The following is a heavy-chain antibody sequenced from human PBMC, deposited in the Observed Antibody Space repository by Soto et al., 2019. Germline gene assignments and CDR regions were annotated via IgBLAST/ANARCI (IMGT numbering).Heavy chain of an antibody. CDR3: ARDSSPYYDFWSGYHGDAFDI. Sequence: EASVKVSCKASGYTFTSYAMHWVRQAPGQRLEWMGWINAGNGNTKYSQKFQGRVTITRDTSASTAYMELSSLRSEDTAVYYCARDSSPYYDFWSGYHGDAFDIWGQGTMVTVSS. CDR2: INAGNGNT. V-gene: IGHV1-3*01. CDR1: GYTFTSYA. D-gene: IGHD3-3*01. J-gene: IGHJ3*02.